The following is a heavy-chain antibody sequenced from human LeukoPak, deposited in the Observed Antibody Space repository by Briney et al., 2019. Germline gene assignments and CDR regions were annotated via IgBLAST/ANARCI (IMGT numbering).Heavy chain of an antibody. Sequence: ASVKVSCKASGGTFSSYAISWVRQAPGQGLEWMGRIIPIFGTANYAQKFQGRVTITTDESTSTAYMELSSLRSEDTAVYYCAREGRYCSGGSCYNRGPFWDYWGQGTLVTVSS. CDR2: IIPIFGTA. CDR3: AREGRYCSGGSCYNRGPFWDY. J-gene: IGHJ4*02. D-gene: IGHD2-15*01. V-gene: IGHV1-69*05. CDR1: GGTFSSYA.